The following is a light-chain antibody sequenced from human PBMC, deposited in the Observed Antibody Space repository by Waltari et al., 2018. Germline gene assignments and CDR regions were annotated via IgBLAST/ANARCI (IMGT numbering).Light chain of an antibody. CDR3: QTGGHGTWV. Sequence: QLVLTQSPSASASLGASAKLTCTLSLGPSSTAIAWPQQQPEKGPRYLMKVNSDGSHSKGDKIPDRFSGSSSGAEHFLTISSLQSEDEADYYCQTGGHGTWVFGGGTKLTVL. V-gene: IGLV4-69*01. J-gene: IGLJ3*02. CDR1: LGPSSTA. CDR2: VNSDGSH.